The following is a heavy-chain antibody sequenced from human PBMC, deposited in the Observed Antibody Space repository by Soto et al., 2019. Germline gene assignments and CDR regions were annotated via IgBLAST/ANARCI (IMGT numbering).Heavy chain of an antibody. CDR3: LIGVTNETTAFDY. Sequence: SNTLSLTCAISGDSLSSNRAAWNWIRQSPSRGLEWLGRTYYRSKWYNDFAISVKSRITINADTSKNQFSLQLSSVTPEHTALYYCLIGVTNETTAFDYWGHGKLVNVP. CDR2: TYYRSKWYN. V-gene: IGHV6-1*01. CDR1: GDSLSSNRAA. J-gene: IGHJ4*01. D-gene: IGHD1-1*01.